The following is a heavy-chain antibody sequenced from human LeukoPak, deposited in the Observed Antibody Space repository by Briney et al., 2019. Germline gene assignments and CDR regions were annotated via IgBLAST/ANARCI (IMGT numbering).Heavy chain of an antibody. J-gene: IGHJ4*02. CDR2: IGISGVST. CDR3: VKGQMDY. CDR1: GFTFTSYA. D-gene: IGHD5-24*01. V-gene: IGHV3-64D*06. Sequence: GGSLRLPCSASGFTFTSYAMHWVRQAPGKGLEYVSAIGISGVSTYYADSVKGRFTISRDNSKNTPYLQMSTLRGEDSAVYYCVKGQMDYWGQGTLVTVSS.